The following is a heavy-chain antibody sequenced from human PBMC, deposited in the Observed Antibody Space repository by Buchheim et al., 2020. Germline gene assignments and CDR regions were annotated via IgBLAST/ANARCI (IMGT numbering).Heavy chain of an antibody. CDR1: GFTFSTYA. V-gene: IGHV3-23*01. Sequence: EVQLLDSGGGLAQPGGSLRLSCAASGFTFSTYAMSWVRQAPGKGLEWVSGVSGSGGSTYYADSVKGRFTTSRDNSKNTLYLQMDSLRAEDTAVYYCVKTILHCTSGSCHPRYFDYWGQGTL. CDR3: VKTILHCTSGSCHPRYFDY. D-gene: IGHD2-15*01. J-gene: IGHJ4*02. CDR2: VSGSGGST.